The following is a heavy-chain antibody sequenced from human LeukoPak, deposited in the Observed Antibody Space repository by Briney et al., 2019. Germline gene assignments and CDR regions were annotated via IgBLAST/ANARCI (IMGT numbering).Heavy chain of an antibody. CDR3: ARFVAAAGVDP. CDR2: IYPGDSDT. V-gene: IGHV5-51*01. J-gene: IGHJ5*02. Sequence: GESLQISCKGSGYSFTSYWIGWVRQMPGKGLEWMGIIYPGDSDTNYSPSFQGHVTISADKSISTAYLQWSSLKASDTAMYYCARFVAAAGVDPWGQGTLVTVSS. D-gene: IGHD6-13*01. CDR1: GYSFTSYW.